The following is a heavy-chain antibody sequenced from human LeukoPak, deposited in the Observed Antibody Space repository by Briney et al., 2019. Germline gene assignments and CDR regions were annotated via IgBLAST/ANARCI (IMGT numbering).Heavy chain of an antibody. CDR1: GGAIGGYY. J-gene: IGHJ3*02. D-gene: IGHD2-2*01. CDR2: IFYSGST. Sequence: SETLSLTCSVSGGAIGGYYWSWIRQPPGKGLERIGFIFYSGSTKYNPSLESRVTISVDTSKNQFSLSLRSVNAADTAVYYCARVKYQPRDVFDIWGQGTLVTVSS. CDR3: ARVKYQPRDVFDI. V-gene: IGHV4-59*01.